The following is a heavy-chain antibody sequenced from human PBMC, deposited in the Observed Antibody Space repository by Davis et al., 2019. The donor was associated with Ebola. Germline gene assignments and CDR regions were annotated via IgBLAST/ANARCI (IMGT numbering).Heavy chain of an antibody. J-gene: IGHJ5*02. CDR1: GGSISSYY. D-gene: IGHD3-3*01. V-gene: IGHV4-59*01. CDR3: ARVNYDFWSGYANWFDP. CDR2: IYYSGST. Sequence: SETLSLTCTVSGGSISSYYWNWIRQPPGKGLEWIGYIYYSGSTNYNPSLKSRVTISVDTSKNQFSLKLSSVTAADTAVYYCARVNYDFWSGYANWFDPWGQGTLVTVSS.